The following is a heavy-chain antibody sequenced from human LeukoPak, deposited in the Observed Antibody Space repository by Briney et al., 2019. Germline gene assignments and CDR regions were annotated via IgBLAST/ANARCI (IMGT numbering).Heavy chain of an antibody. Sequence: GGSLRLSCAASGFTFGSYAMSWVRQAPGKGLEWVSAISGSGVNSYYADSVKGRFTISRGNSKNTLFLQVNSLRAEDTALYYCAKGSKRITMIVVVTPFDYWGQGTLVTVSS. CDR2: ISGSGVNS. J-gene: IGHJ4*02. V-gene: IGHV3-23*01. CDR3: AKGSKRITMIVVVTPFDY. D-gene: IGHD3-22*01. CDR1: GFTFGSYA.